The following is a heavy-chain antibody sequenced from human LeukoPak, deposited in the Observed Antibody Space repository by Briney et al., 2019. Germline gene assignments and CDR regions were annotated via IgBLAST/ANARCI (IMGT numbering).Heavy chain of an antibody. CDR2: INQDEGHK. CDR1: GFTFSTSW. CDR3: VRGVEY. J-gene: IGHJ4*02. V-gene: IGHV3-7*04. Sequence: GGSLRLSCEVSGFTFSTSWMSWVRQAPGQGLEWVANINQDEGHKDYVDSVKGRFTVSRDNAKNSLYLQMNRLRVDDTAMYFCVRGVEYWGQGTPVTVSS.